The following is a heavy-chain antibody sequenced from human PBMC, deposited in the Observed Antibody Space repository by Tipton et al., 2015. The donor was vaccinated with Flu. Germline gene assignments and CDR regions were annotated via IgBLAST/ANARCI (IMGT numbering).Heavy chain of an antibody. CDR2: IYHSGRT. D-gene: IGHD3-10*02. CDR1: GYSISSGYY. CDR3: ARQTGDSVRGIIDY. V-gene: IGHV4-38-2*01. J-gene: IGHJ4*02. Sequence: TLSLTCAVSGYSISSGYYWGWVRQPPGKGLEWIGTIYHSGRTYYNPSLKSRLTISVDTSKNQFSLKLSSVTAADTAVYYCARQTGDSVRGIIDYWGQGTLVTVSS.